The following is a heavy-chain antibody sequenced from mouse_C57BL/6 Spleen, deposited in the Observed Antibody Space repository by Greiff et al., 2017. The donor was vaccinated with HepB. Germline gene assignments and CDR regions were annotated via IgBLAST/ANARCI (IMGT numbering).Heavy chain of an antibody. CDR1: GYTFTSYW. Sequence: VQLQQPGAELVRPGSSVKLSCKASGYTFTSYWMDWVKQRPGQGLEWIGNIYPSDSETHYNQKFKDKATLTVDKSSSTAYMQLSSLTSEDSAVYYCACYGSSPFDYWGQGTTLTVSS. CDR3: ACYGSSPFDY. V-gene: IGHV1-61*01. CDR2: IYPSDSET. D-gene: IGHD1-1*01. J-gene: IGHJ2*01.